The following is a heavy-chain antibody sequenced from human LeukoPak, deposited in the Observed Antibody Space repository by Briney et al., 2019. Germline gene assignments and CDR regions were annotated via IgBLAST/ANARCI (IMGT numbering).Heavy chain of an antibody. V-gene: IGHV1-2*02. D-gene: IGHD3-9*01. CDR2: INPNRGGT. CDR1: GYTFTGYY. CDR3: AREVLRYFDWSLGNAFDI. Sequence: ASVKLSCKASGYTFTGYYMHWVRQAPGQGLEWMGWINPNRGGTNYAQKFQGRVTMTRDTSISTAYMELSRLRSDDTAVYYCAREVLRYFDWSLGNAFDIWGQGTMVTVSS. J-gene: IGHJ3*02.